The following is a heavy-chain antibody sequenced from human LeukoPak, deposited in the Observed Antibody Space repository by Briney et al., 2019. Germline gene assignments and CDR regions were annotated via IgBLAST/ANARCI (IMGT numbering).Heavy chain of an antibody. J-gene: IGHJ4*02. CDR1: GFTFSSYG. D-gene: IGHD5-18*01. Sequence: PGGSLRLSCAASGFTFSSYGMSWVRQAPGKGLEWVSAISGSGGSTYYADSVKGRFTISRDNSENTLYLQMNSLRAEDTAVYYCAKDRLGYSYAQPFDYWGQGTLVTVSS. CDR3: AKDRLGYSYAQPFDY. V-gene: IGHV3-23*01. CDR2: ISGSGGST.